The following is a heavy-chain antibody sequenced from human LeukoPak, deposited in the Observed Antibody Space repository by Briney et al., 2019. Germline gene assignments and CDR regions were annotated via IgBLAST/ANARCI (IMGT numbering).Heavy chain of an antibody. CDR1: GGTFSSYA. CDR3: ARGKLNWFDP. V-gene: IGHV1-69*04. CDR2: IIPILGIA. J-gene: IGHJ5*02. D-gene: IGHD3-10*01. Sequence: SVKVSCRASGGTFSSYAISWVRQAPGQGLEWMGRIIPILGIANYAQKFQGRVTITADKSTSTAYMELSSLRSEDTAVYYCARGKLNWFDPWAQGTLVTVSS.